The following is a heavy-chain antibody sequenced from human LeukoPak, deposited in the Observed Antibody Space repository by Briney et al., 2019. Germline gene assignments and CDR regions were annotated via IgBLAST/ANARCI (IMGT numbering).Heavy chain of an antibody. Sequence: AGSLRLSCAASGFTFSSYSMNWLRQAPGKGLEWVSSISSSSSYIYYADSVKGRFTISRNNAKNSLYLQMNSLRAEDTAVYYCARLMGSYDSSGYYRWAYFEYWGQGTLVTVSS. D-gene: IGHD3-22*01. CDR3: ARLMGSYDSSGYYRWAYFEY. CDR1: GFTFSSYS. CDR2: ISSSSSYI. J-gene: IGHJ4*02. V-gene: IGHV3-21*01.